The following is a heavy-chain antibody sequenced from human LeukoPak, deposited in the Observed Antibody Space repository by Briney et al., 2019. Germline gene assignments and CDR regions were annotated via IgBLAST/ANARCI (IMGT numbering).Heavy chain of an antibody. CDR1: GDSFSYFY. D-gene: IGHD2-8*01. J-gene: IGHJ3*02. V-gene: IGHV4-59*01. Sequence: PSETLSLTCTVSGDSFSYFYWSWIRQPPGKGLEWIGYIYNSGSTNYNPSLKSRVTISLDTSKNQFSLKLSSVTAADTAVYYCAREVRYCTNGVCFSSGAFDIWGQGTMVTVSS. CDR3: AREVRYCTNGVCFSSGAFDI. CDR2: IYNSGST.